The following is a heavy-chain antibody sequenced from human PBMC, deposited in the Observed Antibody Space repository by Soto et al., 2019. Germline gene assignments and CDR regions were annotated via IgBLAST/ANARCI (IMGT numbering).Heavy chain of an antibody. J-gene: IGHJ4*02. V-gene: IGHV1-69*13. D-gene: IGHD6-6*01. CDR1: GGTFSSYA. Sequence: SVKVSCKASGGTFSSYAISWVRQAPGQGLEWMGGIIPIFGTANYAQKFQGRVTITADESTSTAYMELNSLRAEDTAVYYCARPTIAARPSPIDYSGQGTLVTVSS. CDR3: ARPTIAARPSPIDY. CDR2: IIPIFGTA.